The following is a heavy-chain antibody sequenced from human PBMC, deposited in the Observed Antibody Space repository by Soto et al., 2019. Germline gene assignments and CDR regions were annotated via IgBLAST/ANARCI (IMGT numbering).Heavy chain of an antibody. Sequence: QTLSLTSAISGDSVSSNSASWNWTRQSPSRGLEWLGRTYYRSRWYNDYAVSVKGRITIKTDRSRNQFSLQLISVTPEDTAVYYCARDRIAAQICWLDPWGQGTLVTVSS. D-gene: IGHD6-6*01. CDR1: GDSVSSNSAS. CDR2: TYYRSRWYN. V-gene: IGHV6-1*01. J-gene: IGHJ5*02. CDR3: ARDRIAAQICWLDP.